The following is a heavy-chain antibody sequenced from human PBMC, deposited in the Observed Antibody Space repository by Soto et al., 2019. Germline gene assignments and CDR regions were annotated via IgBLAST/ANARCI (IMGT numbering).Heavy chain of an antibody. Sequence: EVQLVESGGGLVQPGGSLRLSCAASVFTVSSNYMSWVRQAPGKGLEWVSVIYSGGSTYYADSVKGRFTISRDNSKNTLYLQMNSLRAEDTAVYYCARHSNPYDFIWGCYRQKDDYWGQGTLVTVSA. CDR1: VFTVSSNY. CDR3: ARHSNPYDFIWGCYRQKDDY. J-gene: IGHJ4*02. D-gene: IGHD3-16*02. V-gene: IGHV3-66*04. CDR2: IYSGGST.